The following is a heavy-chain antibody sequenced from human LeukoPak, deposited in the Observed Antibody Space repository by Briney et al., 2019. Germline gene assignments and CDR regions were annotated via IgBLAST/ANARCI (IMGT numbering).Heavy chain of an antibody. CDR3: AREKHAYDYVWGSYPRGFYVDV. V-gene: IGHV4-34*01. D-gene: IGHD3-16*02. J-gene: IGHJ6*03. CDR2: INHSGST. Sequence: SETLSLTCAVYGGSFSGYYWSWIRQPPGKGLEWIGEINHSGSTNYNPSLKSRVTISVDTSKNQFSLKLSSVTAADTAVYYCAREKHAYDYVWGSYPRGFYVDVWGKGTTVTISS. CDR1: GGSFSGYY.